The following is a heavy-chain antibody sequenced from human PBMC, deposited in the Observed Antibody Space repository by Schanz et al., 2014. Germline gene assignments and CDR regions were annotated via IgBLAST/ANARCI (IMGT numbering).Heavy chain of an antibody. J-gene: IGHJ3*02. CDR1: GFTFSSYD. V-gene: IGHV3-23*04. CDR3: AKGRFGELSAFDI. CDR2: MNESHSTI. D-gene: IGHD3-10*01. Sequence: EEQLVESGGGVVQPGRSLRLSCVASGFTFSSYDVFWVRQAPGKGLEWVSAMNESHSTIYYADSVRGRFTISRDNAKNTLYLQMNSLRAEDTAVYYCAKGRFGELSAFDIWGQGTMVTVSS.